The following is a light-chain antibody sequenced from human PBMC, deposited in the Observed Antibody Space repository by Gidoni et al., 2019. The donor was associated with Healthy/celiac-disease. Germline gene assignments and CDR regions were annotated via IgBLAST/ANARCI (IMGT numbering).Light chain of an antibody. CDR1: QSISSY. Sequence: DIQMTQSPSSLSASVGERVTITCRASQSISSYLNWYQQKPGKATKLLIYAASSLQGVVPSRFSGSGSGTDFTLTISSLQPEYFATYYCQQSYSTPPSFGHGTKLEIK. V-gene: IGKV1-39*01. J-gene: IGKJ2*03. CDR3: QQSYSTPPS. CDR2: AAS.